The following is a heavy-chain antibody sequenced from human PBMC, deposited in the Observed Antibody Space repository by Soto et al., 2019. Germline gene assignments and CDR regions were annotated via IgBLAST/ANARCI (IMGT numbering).Heavy chain of an antibody. J-gene: IGHJ6*02. CDR2: INSDGGST. V-gene: IGHV3-74*01. CDR3: ARYYQNYYYGMDV. CDR1: GFTFSSYW. D-gene: IGHD2-2*01. Sequence: EVQLVEPGGGLVQPGGSLRLSCAGSGFTFSSYWMHWVRQVQGKGVVWVSRINSDGGSTDYADSVKGRFTISRDNAKNTLYLQMNSLRAEDTAVYYCARYYQNYYYGMDVWGQGTMVTVSS.